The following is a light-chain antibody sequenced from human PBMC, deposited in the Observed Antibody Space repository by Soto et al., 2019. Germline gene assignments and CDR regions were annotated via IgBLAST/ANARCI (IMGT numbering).Light chain of an antibody. Sequence: DIQLTQSPPFLSASVGYRVTITCRASQSISSYLNWYQQKPGKAPKLLIFATSNLQSGVPSRFSGSGSGTDFTLTISSLQPEDFATYYCQQSYSTPGFGQGTKVDIK. CDR3: QQSYSTPG. CDR2: ATS. J-gene: IGKJ1*01. CDR1: QSISSY. V-gene: IGKV1-39*01.